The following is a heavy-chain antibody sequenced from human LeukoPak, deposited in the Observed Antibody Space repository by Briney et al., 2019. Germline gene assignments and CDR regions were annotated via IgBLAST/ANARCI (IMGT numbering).Heavy chain of an antibody. J-gene: IGHJ4*02. CDR1: GDSVSSKSVS. CDR3: VRDFNWAFDY. D-gene: IGHD7-27*01. CDR2: TRLRSTRNT. V-gene: IGHV6-1*01. Sequence: SQTLSLTCAISGDSVSSKSVSWNWIRQSPSRGLEYLGRTRLRSTRNTFYSLFVQGRITINADTSRNQVSLRLNSVTPEDTALYYCVRDFNWAFDYWGQGTLVTVSS.